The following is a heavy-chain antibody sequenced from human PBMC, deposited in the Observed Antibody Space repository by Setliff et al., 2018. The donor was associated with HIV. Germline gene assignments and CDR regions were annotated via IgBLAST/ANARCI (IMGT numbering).Heavy chain of an antibody. Sequence: PSETLSLTCTVSGGSISSHYWSWIRQPPGKGLEWIGSIYYSGSTNYNPSLKSRVTISVDTSKNQFSLKLSSVTAADTAVYYCALVGTYCGGDCYSGTEYFQHWGQGTLVTVSS. J-gene: IGHJ1*01. CDR2: IYYSGST. V-gene: IGHV4-59*11. CDR1: GGSISSHY. CDR3: ALVGTYCGGDCYSGTEYFQH. D-gene: IGHD2-21*02.